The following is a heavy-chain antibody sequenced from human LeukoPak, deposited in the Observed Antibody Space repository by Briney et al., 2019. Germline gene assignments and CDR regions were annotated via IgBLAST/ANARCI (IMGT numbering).Heavy chain of an antibody. V-gene: IGHV4-34*01. CDR2: INHSGST. CDR1: GGPFSGYY. CDR3: ARESGDCSSTSCYAFDI. D-gene: IGHD2-2*01. Sequence: PSETLSLTCAVYGGPFSGYYWSWIRQPPGKGLEWIGEINHSGSTNYNPSLKSRVTISVDTSKNQFSLKLSSVTAADTAVYYCARESGDCSSTSCYAFDIWGQGTMVTVSS. J-gene: IGHJ3*02.